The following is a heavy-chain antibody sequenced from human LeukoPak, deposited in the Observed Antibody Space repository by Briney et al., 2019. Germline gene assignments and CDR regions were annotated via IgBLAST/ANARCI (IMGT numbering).Heavy chain of an antibody. CDR2: IYYSGST. J-gene: IGHJ5*02. CDR1: GGSIRSYY. D-gene: IGHD3-16*01. V-gene: IGHV4-59*01. Sequence: PSENLSLTRTVSGGSIRSYYWSWVRQPPGKGLGWIGYIYYSGSTNYNPSLKSRVTISVDTSKNQFSLKLSSVTAADTAVYYCARVGLRHNWFDPWGQGTLVTVSS. CDR3: ARVGLRHNWFDP.